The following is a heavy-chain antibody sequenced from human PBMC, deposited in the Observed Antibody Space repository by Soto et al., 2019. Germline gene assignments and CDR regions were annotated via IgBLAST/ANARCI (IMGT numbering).Heavy chain of an antibody. CDR2: ISGSGGST. J-gene: IGHJ6*02. Sequence: GGSLRLSCAASGFTFSSYAMSWVRQAPGKGLEWVSAISGSGGSTYYADSVKGRFTISRDNSKNTLYLQMNSLRAEDTAVYYCAKDQERWLRLYYYGIDVWGQGTTVTVSS. V-gene: IGHV3-23*01. CDR1: GFTFSSYA. D-gene: IGHD5-12*01. CDR3: AKDQERWLRLYYYGIDV.